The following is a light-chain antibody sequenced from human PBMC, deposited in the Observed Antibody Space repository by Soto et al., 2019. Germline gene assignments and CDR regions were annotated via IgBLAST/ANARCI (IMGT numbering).Light chain of an antibody. Sequence: AIRMTQSPSSLSASTGDRVTITCRASQGISSYLAWYQQKPGKAPKLLIYAASTLQSGVPSRFIGSGSGTDFTLTISCLQSEDFATYYCQQYYSYPLYTFGQGTKLEIK. CDR3: QQYYSYPLYT. CDR1: QGISSY. V-gene: IGKV1-8*01. CDR2: AAS. J-gene: IGKJ2*01.